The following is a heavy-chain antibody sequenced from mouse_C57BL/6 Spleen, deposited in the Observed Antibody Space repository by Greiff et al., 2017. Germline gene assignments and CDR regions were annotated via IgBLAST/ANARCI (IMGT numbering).Heavy chain of an antibody. CDR2: INPNYGGT. Sequence: EVQLQQSGPELVKPGASVKISCKASGYTFTDYYMNWVKQTHGKSLAWIGDINPNYGGTSYNQKFKGKATLTVDKSSSTAYMELRSLTSEDSAVYYCARTYGSSYDAMDYWGQGTSVTVSS. D-gene: IGHD1-1*01. CDR1: GYTFTDYY. V-gene: IGHV1-26*01. J-gene: IGHJ4*01. CDR3: ARTYGSSYDAMDY.